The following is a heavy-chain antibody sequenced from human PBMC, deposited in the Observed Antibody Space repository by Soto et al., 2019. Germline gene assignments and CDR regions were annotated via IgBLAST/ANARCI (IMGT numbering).Heavy chain of an antibody. CDR3: LRYCSSTSCPGDDY. CDR1: GYTFTGYY. V-gene: IGHV1-2*02. Sequence: ASVKVSCKASGYTFTGYYMHWVRQAPGQGLEWMGWINPNSGGTNYAQKFQGRVTMTRDTSISTAYMELSRLRSDDTAVYYCLRYCSSTSCPGDDYWGEGTMVPVYS. D-gene: IGHD2-2*01. J-gene: IGHJ4*02. CDR2: INPNSGGT.